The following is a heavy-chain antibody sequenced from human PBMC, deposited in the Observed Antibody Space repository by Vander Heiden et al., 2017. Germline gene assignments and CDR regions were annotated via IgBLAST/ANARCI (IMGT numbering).Heavy chain of an antibody. V-gene: IGHV3-23*01. CDR3: AKCRSNCFEGPEY. D-gene: IGHD2-2*01. CDR2: ISGSGIST. J-gene: IGHJ4*02. CDR1: GFTFTSYA. Sequence: EVQLLESGVDFVEPGGSLRLSCAAAGFTFTSYAMTWVRQAPGKGLEWVAGISGSGISTYYADAGKGRFTISRDNAKNMLSLQMDSLRVEDKDIYYCAKCRSNCFEGPEYWGQGTLVTVSS.